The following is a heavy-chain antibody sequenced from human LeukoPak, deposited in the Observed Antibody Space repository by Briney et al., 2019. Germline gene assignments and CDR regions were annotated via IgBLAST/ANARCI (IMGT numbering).Heavy chain of an antibody. CDR1: GGSISSYY. J-gene: IGHJ4*02. D-gene: IGHD3-10*01. V-gene: IGHV4-59*01. Sequence: SETLSLTCTVSGGSISSYYWSWIRQPPGKGLEWIGYIYYSGSTNYNPSLKSRVTISVDTSKNQFSLKLSSVTAADTAVYYCARAQSRLLWFGESPVLDYWGQGTLVTVSS. CDR3: ARAQSRLLWFGESPVLDY. CDR2: IYYSGST.